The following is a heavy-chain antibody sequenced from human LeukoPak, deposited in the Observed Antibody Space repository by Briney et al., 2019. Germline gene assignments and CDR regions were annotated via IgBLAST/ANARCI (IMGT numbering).Heavy chain of an antibody. Sequence: ASVKVSCKASGHTFTSYGISWVRQAPGQGLEWMGWISAYNGNTNYAQKLQGRVTMTTDTSTSTAYMELRSLRSDDTAVYYCAREAAAAGTPLYYYYYGMDVWGQGTTVTVSS. CDR3: AREAAAAGTPLYYYYYGMDV. CDR1: GHTFTSYG. D-gene: IGHD6-13*01. J-gene: IGHJ6*02. V-gene: IGHV1-18*01. CDR2: ISAYNGNT.